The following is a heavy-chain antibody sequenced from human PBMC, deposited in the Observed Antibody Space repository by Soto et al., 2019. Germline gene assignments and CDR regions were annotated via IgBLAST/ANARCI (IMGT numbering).Heavy chain of an antibody. CDR2: ISYGGSNE. J-gene: IGHJ3*02. D-gene: IGHD6-13*01. CDR1: GCTFSSYA. CDR3: SAGYSSSWPAFDI. V-gene: IGHV3-30-3*01. Sequence: QVQLVESGGGVVQPGRSLRLSCAASGCTFSSYAMHWVRQAPGKGLEWVAVISYGGSNEYYADSVKSRFTISRDNSKNTLYLLMNSRRAEDTAAYYCSAGYSSSWPAFDIWGQGTMVTVSS.